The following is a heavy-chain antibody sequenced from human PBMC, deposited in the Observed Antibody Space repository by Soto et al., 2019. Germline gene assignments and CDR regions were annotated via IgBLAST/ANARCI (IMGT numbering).Heavy chain of an antibody. D-gene: IGHD1-1*01. Sequence: EVQLVESGGDLIQPGGSLRLSCSASGFSVSSHYMNWVRQAPGRGLEWVSIIYSGTSTFYSDTVKGRFTMSRDDSKSTSYLQVNNVRAEDAAVYYGTREGGTKNDYYGMDVCGQGTTVTVS. CDR3: TREGGTKNDYYGMDV. J-gene: IGHJ6*02. V-gene: IGHV3-53*01. CDR1: GFSVSSHY. CDR2: IYSGTST.